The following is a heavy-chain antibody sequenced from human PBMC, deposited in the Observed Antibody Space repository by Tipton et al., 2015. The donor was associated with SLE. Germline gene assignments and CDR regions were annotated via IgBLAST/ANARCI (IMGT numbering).Heavy chain of an antibody. Sequence: SLRLSCAASGFNFDDYGMSWVRQAPGKGLGWVSGIRWNRGSIGYADSVKGRFTISRDNAKNSLYLQMNSLRPEDTALYYCAKCYSGYYSDAFDIWGQGTLVTVSS. CDR2: IRWNRGSI. V-gene: IGHV3-9*01. D-gene: IGHD1-26*01. J-gene: IGHJ3*02. CDR3: AKCYSGYYSDAFDI. CDR1: GFNFDDYG.